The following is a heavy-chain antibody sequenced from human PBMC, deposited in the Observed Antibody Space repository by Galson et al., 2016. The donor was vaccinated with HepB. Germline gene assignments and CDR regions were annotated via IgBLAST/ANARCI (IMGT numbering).Heavy chain of an antibody. CDR3: ARRHEYCPPVGCSVDY. J-gene: IGHJ4*02. CDR1: GFTFSNYG. V-gene: IGHV3-30*03. Sequence: SLRLSCAASGFTFSNYGMHWVRQAPGKGLEWVAADSMDGRRKFYADSVKGRLTISRDNSNSMQFLQMSSLRADDTAVYYCARRHEYCPPVGCSVDYWGQGTLVSVSS. CDR2: DSMDGRRK. D-gene: IGHD2/OR15-2a*01.